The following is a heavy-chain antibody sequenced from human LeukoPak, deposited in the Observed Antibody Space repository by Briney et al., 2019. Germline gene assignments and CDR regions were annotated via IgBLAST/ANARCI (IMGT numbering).Heavy chain of an antibody. V-gene: IGHV6-1*01. Sequence: SQTLSLTCAISGDSVSSNSAAWNWIRQSPLRGLEWLGRTYYRSKWYTDYAISVKSRITINPDTSKNQFSLHLNSVTPEDTAVYYCARDLTPTQGCIDYWDQGTLVTVSS. D-gene: IGHD3-16*01. CDR2: TYYRSKWYT. CDR3: ARDLTPTQGCIDY. J-gene: IGHJ4*02. CDR1: GDSVSSNSAA.